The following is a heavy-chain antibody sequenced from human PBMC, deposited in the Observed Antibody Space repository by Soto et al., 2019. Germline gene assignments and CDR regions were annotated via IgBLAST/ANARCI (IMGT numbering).Heavy chain of an antibody. J-gene: IGHJ4*02. D-gene: IGHD3-10*01. CDR1: GDTFSFYT. Sequence: SVKVSCKASGDTFSFYTINWVRQAPGLGLEWLGRINPILSMSNYAQYFQGRVTNTADKSTSTAYMELSSLRSEDTAMYYCATNYGSGYRAFDFWGQGALVTVSS. CDR2: INPILSMS. CDR3: ATNYGSGYRAFDF. V-gene: IGHV1-69*02.